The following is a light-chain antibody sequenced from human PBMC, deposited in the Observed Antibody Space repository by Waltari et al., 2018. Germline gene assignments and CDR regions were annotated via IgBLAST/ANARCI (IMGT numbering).Light chain of an antibody. V-gene: IGLV3-19*01. Sequence: SSELTQDPAVSVALGQTVRITCQGDSLRSYYASWYQQKPGQAPVLVIYGKNNRPPGIPNRISGSSSGNTASLTLPGAQAEDEADYYRNSRDSSGNHVVFGGGTKLTVL. CDR1: SLRSYY. CDR3: NSRDSSGNHVV. J-gene: IGLJ2*01. CDR2: GKN.